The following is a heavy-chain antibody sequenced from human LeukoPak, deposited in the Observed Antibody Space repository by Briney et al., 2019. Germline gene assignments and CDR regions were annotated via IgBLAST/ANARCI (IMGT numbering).Heavy chain of an antibody. V-gene: IGHV3-23*01. CDR1: GFTVSTYA. CDR2: TSGVGDRT. D-gene: IGHD2-2*01. J-gene: IGHJ6*02. Sequence: GGSLRLSCAASGFTVSTYAMSWVRQAPGKGREWVSATSGVGDRTFSADSVAARFTVSRDPSKNTLYLQMNSLRPEDTAEYYCARYCVTTNCDVSSHYGMDVWGQGTTVTVSS. CDR3: ARYCVTTNCDVSSHYGMDV.